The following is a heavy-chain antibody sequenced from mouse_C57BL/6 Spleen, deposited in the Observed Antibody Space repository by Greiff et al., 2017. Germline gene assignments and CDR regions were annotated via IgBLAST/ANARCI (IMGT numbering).Heavy chain of an antibody. J-gene: IGHJ1*03. CDR1: GYTFTGYW. CDR2: ILPGSGRT. D-gene: IGHD1-1*01. V-gene: IGHV1-9*01. CDR3: ARGRENGGYFDV. Sequence: QVQLQQSGAELMKPGASVKLSCKATGYTFTGYWIEWVTQSPGHGLEWIGEILPGSGRTNYNETFKGKATFTADTSSNTAYMQLSSLTTEDSAIYYCARGRENGGYFDVWGTGTTVTVSS.